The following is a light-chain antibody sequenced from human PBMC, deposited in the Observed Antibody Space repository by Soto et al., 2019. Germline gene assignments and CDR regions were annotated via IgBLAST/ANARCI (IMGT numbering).Light chain of an antibody. CDR2: GAS. CDR3: QQYRSWPRT. J-gene: IGKJ1*01. Sequence: EIVLTQSPATLSVSPGERVILSCRASQSVDISLAWYQQKPGQAPRLLIYGASTRATDTPGTFSGRGSGTEFTLTITSLRPEDFGVYYCQQYRSWPRTFGQGTKVEIK. CDR1: QSVDIS. V-gene: IGKV3-15*01.